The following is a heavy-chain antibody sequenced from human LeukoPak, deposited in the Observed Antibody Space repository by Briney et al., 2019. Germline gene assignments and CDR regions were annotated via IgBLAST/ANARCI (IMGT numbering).Heavy chain of an antibody. CDR1: GYTFTSYG. J-gene: IGHJ4*02. CDR2: ISAYNGNT. V-gene: IGHV1-18*01. CDR3: ARAPRSSTYDYGDYVQARPGYYFDY. Sequence: SVKVSCKASGYTFTSYGISWVRQAPGQGLEWMGWISAYNGNTNYAQKLQGRVTMTTDTSTSTAYMELRSLRSDDTAVYYCARAPRSSTYDYGDYVQARPGYYFDYWGQGTLVTVSS. D-gene: IGHD4-17*01.